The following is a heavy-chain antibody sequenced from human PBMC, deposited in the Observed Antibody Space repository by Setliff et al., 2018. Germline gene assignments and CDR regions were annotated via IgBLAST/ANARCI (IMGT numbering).Heavy chain of an antibody. J-gene: IGHJ4*02. CDR3: VASPSNKNGHFEY. V-gene: IGHV3-30*03. Sequence: GGSLRLSCAASGFTVSTFSIHWVRQAPGKGLEWVATISDDGINEFYADSVKGRFTVFRDNSKNTLSLQMNSLRADDTAMYYCVASPSNKNGHFEYWGQGTLVTVSS. CDR2: ISDDGINE. CDR1: GFTVSTFS.